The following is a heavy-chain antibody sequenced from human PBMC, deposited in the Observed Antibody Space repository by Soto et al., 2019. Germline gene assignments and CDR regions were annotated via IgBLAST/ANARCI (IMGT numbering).Heavy chain of an antibody. V-gene: IGHV3-30-3*01. CDR3: ARDSPYWSGGSCYDDFYGKDV. D-gene: IGHD2-15*01. CDR1: AFSLSSYA. Sequence: PEGSRRLPWAASAFSLSSYAMHWVRPAPGKGLRRVAVISCDGSNSYCGGSVKGRFTSSRDNYKNTLYVQMDRVGAEDTAVYYCARDSPYWSGGSCYDDFYGKDVWGQGTTVTDSS. CDR2: ISCDGSNS. J-gene: IGHJ6*02.